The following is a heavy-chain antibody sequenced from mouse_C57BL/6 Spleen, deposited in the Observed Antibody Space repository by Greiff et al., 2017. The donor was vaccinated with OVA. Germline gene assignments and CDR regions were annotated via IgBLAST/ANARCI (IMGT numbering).Heavy chain of an antibody. J-gene: IGHJ1*03. Sequence: VQLKRSGAELVKPGASVKLSCTASGFNITDYYMHWVKQRTEQGLEWIGRIDPEDGETKYAPKFQGKATITADTSSNTAYLQLSSLTSEDSAVYYCARSKGNYVGYFDVWGTGTTVTVSS. CDR2: IDPEDGET. D-gene: IGHD2-1*01. CDR3: ARSKGNYVGYFDV. CDR1: GFNITDYY. V-gene: IGHV14-2*01.